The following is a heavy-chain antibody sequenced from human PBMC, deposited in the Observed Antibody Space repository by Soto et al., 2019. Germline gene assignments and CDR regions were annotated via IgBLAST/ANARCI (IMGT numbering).Heavy chain of an antibody. Sequence: QVQLVQSGAEVKKPGSSVKVSCKASGGTFSSYAISWVRQAPGQGLEWMGGIIPIFGTAHYAQKFQGRVTITAEESTRPAYMQLSSLRSEDTAVPYCARGYHVSYVYYGMDVWGQGTTVTVSS. CDR1: GGTFSSYA. V-gene: IGHV1-69*01. CDR3: ARGYHVSYVYYGMDV. D-gene: IGHD2-2*01. J-gene: IGHJ6*02. CDR2: IIPIFGTA.